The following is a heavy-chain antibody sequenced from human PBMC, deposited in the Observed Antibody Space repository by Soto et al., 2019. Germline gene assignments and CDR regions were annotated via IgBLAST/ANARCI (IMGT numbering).Heavy chain of an antibody. V-gene: IGHV4-31*03. Sequence: SVTQSITCNVSGGSISRAGYYWSCIRQHPGKGLEWIGYIYYSGSTYYNPSLKSRVTISVDTSKNQFSLKLSSVTAADTAVYYCARGAGSANPFDYWGQGILVTVSS. CDR2: IYYSGST. D-gene: IGHD1-26*01. CDR1: GGSISRAGYY. J-gene: IGHJ4*02. CDR3: ARGAGSANPFDY.